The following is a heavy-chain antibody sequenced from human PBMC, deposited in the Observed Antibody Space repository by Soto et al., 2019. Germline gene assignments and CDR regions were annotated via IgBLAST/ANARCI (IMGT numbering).Heavy chain of an antibody. Sequence: GGSLRLPCAASAFTFSSYEMNWVRQAPGKGLEWVSYISSSGSAKYYADSVKGRFTISRDNAKNSRFLQMNSLRAEDTAIYYCARAVGGNSTPNWFDPWGQGTLVTVSS. CDR3: ARAVGGNSTPNWFDP. CDR1: AFTFSSYE. D-gene: IGHD2-21*02. V-gene: IGHV3-48*03. J-gene: IGHJ5*02. CDR2: ISSSGSAK.